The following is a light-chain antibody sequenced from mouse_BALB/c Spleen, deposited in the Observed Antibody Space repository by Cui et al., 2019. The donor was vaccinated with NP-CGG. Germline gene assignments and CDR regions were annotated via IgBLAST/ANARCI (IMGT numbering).Light chain of an antibody. CDR1: TGAVTTRNY. J-gene: IGLJ1*01. CDR3: ALWYTNHWV. Sequence: QSVVTHESAPTTSPGETVTFTCRSSTGAVTTRNYANWVQEKPDHLFTGLIGGTNNRAPGVPARFSGSLIGDKAALTITGAQTEDEAIYFCALWYTNHWVFGGGTKLTVL. V-gene: IGLV1*01. CDR2: GTN.